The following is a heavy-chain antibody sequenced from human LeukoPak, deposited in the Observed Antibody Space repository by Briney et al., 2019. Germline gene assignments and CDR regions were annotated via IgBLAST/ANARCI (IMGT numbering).Heavy chain of an antibody. J-gene: IGHJ4*02. D-gene: IGHD1-26*01. CDR2: ISSSSSTI. CDR3: AKEIVGAPTPGAY. Sequence: GGSLRLSCAASGFTFSSYSMNWVRQAPGKGLEWVSYISSSSSTIYYADSVKGRFTISRDNAKKSLYLQMNSLRAEDTAVYYCAKEIVGAPTPGAYWGQGILVTVSS. V-gene: IGHV3-48*01. CDR1: GFTFSSYS.